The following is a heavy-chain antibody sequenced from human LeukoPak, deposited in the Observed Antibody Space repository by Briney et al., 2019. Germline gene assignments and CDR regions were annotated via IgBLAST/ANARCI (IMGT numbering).Heavy chain of an antibody. D-gene: IGHD2-21*01. CDR2: ISAYNGNT. CDR3: ARSSSVTIPGYYFDY. J-gene: IGHJ4*02. Sequence: ASVKVSCKASDYPSTSYGITWVRQAPGQGLEWMGWISAYNGNTNYAQKLQGRVTLTTDTSTSTAYMELRSLRSDDTAVYYCARSSSVTIPGYYFDYWGQGTLVTVSS. CDR1: DYPSTSYG. V-gene: IGHV1-18*01.